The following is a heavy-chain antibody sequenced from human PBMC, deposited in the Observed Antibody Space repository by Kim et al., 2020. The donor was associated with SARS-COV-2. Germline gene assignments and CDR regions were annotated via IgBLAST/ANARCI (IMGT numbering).Heavy chain of an antibody. J-gene: IGHJ4*02. V-gene: IGHV3-74*01. Sequence: TISRDNAKNTLYLQMNSLRAEDTAVYYCARVFDYGSGSYYNDARETPFDYWGQGTLVTVSS. CDR3: ARVFDYGSGSYYNDARETPFDY. D-gene: IGHD3-10*01.